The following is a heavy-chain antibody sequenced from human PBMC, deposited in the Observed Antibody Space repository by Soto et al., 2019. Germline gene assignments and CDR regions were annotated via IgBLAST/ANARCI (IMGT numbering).Heavy chain of an antibody. V-gene: IGHV3-30-3*01. D-gene: IGHD3-22*01. CDR1: GFTFSSYA. CDR2: ITYAGGNK. CDR3: AREDYYYDRSGPGVLYYYGMDV. J-gene: IGHJ6*02. Sequence: QVQLVESGGGLVQPGGSLRLSCAASGFTFSSYAMHWVRQAPGKGLEWVAVITYAGGNKYDADAVKGRFTSSRDNSKYTLDLQLNRLRAEDSAVYYCAREDYYYDRSGPGVLYYYGMDVWGQGSRVTVSS.